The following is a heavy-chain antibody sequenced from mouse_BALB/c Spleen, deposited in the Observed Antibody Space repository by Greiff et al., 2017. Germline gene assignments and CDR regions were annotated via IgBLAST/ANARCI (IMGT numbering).Heavy chain of an antibody. CDR1: GFSLTGYG. D-gene: IGHD2-1*01. CDR3: ASWGNYGRFAY. CDR2: IWGDGST. J-gene: IGHJ3*01. Sequence: VQLQQSGPGLVAPSQSLSITCTVSGFSLTGYGVNWVRQPPGKGLEWLGMIWGDGSTDYNSALKSRLSISKDNSKSQVFLKMNSLQTDDTARYYCASWGNYGRFAYWGQGTLVTVSA. V-gene: IGHV2-6-7*01.